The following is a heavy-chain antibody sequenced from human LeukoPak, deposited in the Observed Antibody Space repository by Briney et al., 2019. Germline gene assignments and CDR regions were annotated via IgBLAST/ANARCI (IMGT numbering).Heavy chain of an antibody. CDR2: ISYDGSNK. CDR3: ARDPNGYSGYESDY. J-gene: IGHJ4*02. CDR1: GFTFSSYA. Sequence: AGGSLRLSCAASGFTFSSYAMHWVRQAPGKGLEWVAVISYDGSNKYYADSVKGRFTISRDNSKNTLYLQMNSLRAEDTAVYYCARDPNGYSGYESDYWGQGTLVTVSS. V-gene: IGHV3-30*04. D-gene: IGHD5-12*01.